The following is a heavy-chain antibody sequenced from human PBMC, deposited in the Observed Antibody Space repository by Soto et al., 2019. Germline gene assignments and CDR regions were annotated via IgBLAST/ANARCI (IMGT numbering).Heavy chain of an antibody. J-gene: IGHJ4*02. V-gene: IGHV3-23*01. CDR2: IGGSGANT. CDR1: GFTFNMYA. Sequence: GSLRLSCAASGFTFNMYAMSWVRQAPGKGLEWVSGIGGSGANTFYADFVKGRFTISRDNSKNTLYLQMDSLRAEDTAIYYCARTITGYFWAGAYWGQGTLVTVSS. CDR3: ARTITGYFWAGAY. D-gene: IGHD1-1*01.